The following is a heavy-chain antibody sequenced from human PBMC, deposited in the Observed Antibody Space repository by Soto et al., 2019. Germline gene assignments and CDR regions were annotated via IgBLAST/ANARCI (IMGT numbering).Heavy chain of an antibody. J-gene: IGHJ4*02. D-gene: IGHD3-16*01. CDR1: GGTFSSYT. V-gene: IGHV1-69*08. Sequence: QVQLVQSGAEVKKPGSSVKVSCKASGGTFSSYTISWVRQAPGQGLEWMGRIIPILGIANYAQKLQGRVTITADKSTSTAYMELSSLRSEDTAVYYCARDDRVMQIDSWGQGTLVTVSS. CDR3: ARDDRVMQIDS. CDR2: IIPILGIA.